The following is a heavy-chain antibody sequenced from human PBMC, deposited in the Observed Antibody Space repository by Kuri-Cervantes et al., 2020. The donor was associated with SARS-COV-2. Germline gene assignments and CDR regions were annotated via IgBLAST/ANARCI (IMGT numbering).Heavy chain of an antibody. J-gene: IGHJ6*02. CDR2: ISYDGGSQ. CDR3: ARTGLSYYYYGMDV. Sequence: GASLKISCPASDFTVNTYRSHWVHWVRQAPVEGLEWVAVISYDGGSQYYADSVKGRFTSSRDKSKNSGSLQMNSLRSEDTAVYYCARTGLSYYYYGMDVWGQGTTVTVSS. CDR1: DFTVNTYR. V-gene: IGHV3-30*03. D-gene: IGHD7-27*01.